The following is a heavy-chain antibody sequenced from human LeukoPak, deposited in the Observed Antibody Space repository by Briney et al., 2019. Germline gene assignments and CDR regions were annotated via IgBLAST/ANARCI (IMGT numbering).Heavy chain of an antibody. D-gene: IGHD6-19*01. V-gene: IGHV1-2*02. CDR3: ARGGQQWLGAY. J-gene: IGHJ4*02. CDR2: INPKGGGS. Sequence: ASVKVSCKASGYTFTGYYMHWVRQAPGQGLEWMGWINPKGGGSNYAQKFQGRVTMTGDTSISTAYMDLSRLTSDDTAVYYCARGGQQWLGAYWGQGTLVTVSS. CDR1: GYTFTGYY.